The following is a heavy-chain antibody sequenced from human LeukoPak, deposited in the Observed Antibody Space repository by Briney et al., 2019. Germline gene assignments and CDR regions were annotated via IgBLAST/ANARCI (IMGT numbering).Heavy chain of an antibody. CDR3: ARLSAGRPFDD. D-gene: IGHD2-15*01. Sequence: SETLSLTCTVSGASIRSSYWSWIRQPPGKGLEWIGYIHYSGTTNYNPSLRSRVTMSVDTSKNQFSLNLSSVTAADTAVYYCARLSAGRPFDDWGQGTLVTVSS. CDR2: IHYSGTT. V-gene: IGHV4-59*08. CDR1: GASIRSSY. J-gene: IGHJ4*02.